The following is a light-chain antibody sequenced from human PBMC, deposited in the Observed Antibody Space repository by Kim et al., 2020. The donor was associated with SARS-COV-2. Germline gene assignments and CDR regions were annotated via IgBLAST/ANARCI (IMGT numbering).Light chain of an antibody. Sequence: ISSHLAWYQQLPGKAPKLLIYAASTLQSGVPSRFSGSGSGTGFTLTISSLQPEDFATYYCLHIDSYPLTFGGGTKVDIK. CDR3: LHIDSYPLT. CDR2: AAS. V-gene: IGKV1-9*01. CDR1: ISSH. J-gene: IGKJ4*01.